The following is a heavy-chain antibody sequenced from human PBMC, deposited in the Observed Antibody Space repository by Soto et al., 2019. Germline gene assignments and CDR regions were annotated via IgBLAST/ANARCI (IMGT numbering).Heavy chain of an antibody. D-gene: IGHD4-4*01. CDR1: GFTVSSNY. V-gene: IGHV3-53*01. Sequence: EVQLVESGGGLIQPGGSLRLSCAASGFTVSSNYMSWVRQAPGQGLEWVSVIYSGGSTYYADSVKGRFTISRDNSKNTLYLQRNSLRAEDTAVYYCATMTTVLGHYYYGMDVWGQGTTVTVSS. CDR3: ATMTTVLGHYYYGMDV. J-gene: IGHJ6*02. CDR2: IYSGGST.